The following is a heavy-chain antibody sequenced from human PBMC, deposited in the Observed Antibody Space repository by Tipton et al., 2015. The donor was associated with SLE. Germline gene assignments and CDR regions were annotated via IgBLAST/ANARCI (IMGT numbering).Heavy chain of an antibody. CDR1: GFTFSSYS. CDR2: ISSSSSYI. J-gene: IGHJ3*02. Sequence: SLRLSCAASGFTFSSYSMNWVRQAPGKGLEWVSSISSSSSYIYYADSVKGRFTISRDNAKNSLYLQMNSLRAEDTAVYYCARGVEGGFARYQLRSAFDIWGQGTMVTVSS. D-gene: IGHD2-2*01. V-gene: IGHV3-21*01. CDR3: ARGVEGGFARYQLRSAFDI.